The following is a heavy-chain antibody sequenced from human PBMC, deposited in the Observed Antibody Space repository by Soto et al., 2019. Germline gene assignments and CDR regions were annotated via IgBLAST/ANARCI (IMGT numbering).Heavy chain of an antibody. CDR3: AADRGSLGSLSFDY. Sequence: EVLLQQSGAEAREPGGVVKMSCAVSGITFSDLHMHWVKQAPGKGLEWVGLVEVENDDRRYAEKYRAKLNINQNTSSHTSYMEQTSLTSDDTAIYCCAADRGSLGSLSFDYWGQGTPVTVSA. CDR1: GITFSDLH. CDR2: VEVENDDR. V-gene: IGHV1-69-2*01. D-gene: IGHD1-26*01. J-gene: IGHJ4*02.